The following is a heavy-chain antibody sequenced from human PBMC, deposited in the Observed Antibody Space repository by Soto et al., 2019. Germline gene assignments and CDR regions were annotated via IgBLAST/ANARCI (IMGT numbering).Heavy chain of an antibody. CDR1: GGTFSSYS. Sequence: SVKVSCQASGGTFSSYSFSWVRQAPGQGLEWMGGITPIFGTVHYAQNFRGRVTITADKSTSIVQMELSRLRSEDRAVFYCAREGDTREGRGVFYSWGQGTMVTVYS. J-gene: IGHJ4*02. CDR2: ITPIFGTV. D-gene: IGHD2-21*02. CDR3: AREGDTREGRGVFYS. V-gene: IGHV1-69*06.